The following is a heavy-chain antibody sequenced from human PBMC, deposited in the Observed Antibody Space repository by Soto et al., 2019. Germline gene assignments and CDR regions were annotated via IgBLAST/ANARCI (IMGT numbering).Heavy chain of an antibody. CDR2: MNPNSGNT. CDR1: GYTFTSYD. CDR3: ARGWEPPLGKDAFDI. J-gene: IGHJ3*02. V-gene: IGHV1-8*01. D-gene: IGHD1-26*01. Sequence: ASVKVSCKASGYTFTSYDINWVRQATGQGLEWMGWMNPNSGNTGYAQKFQGRVTMTTDTSISTAYMELRSLRSDDTAVYYCARGWEPPLGKDAFDIWGQGTMVTVSS.